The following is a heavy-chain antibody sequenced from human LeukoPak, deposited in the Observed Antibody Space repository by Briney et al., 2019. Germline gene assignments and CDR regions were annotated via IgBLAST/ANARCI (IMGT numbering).Heavy chain of an antibody. CDR3: AGLGPYYYGSGNMDV. V-gene: IGHV3-48*01. CDR2: ISSSSSTI. CDR1: GFTFSSYS. J-gene: IGHJ6*03. Sequence: PGGSLRLSCAVSGFTFSSYSMNWVRQAPGKGLEWVSYISSSSSTIYYADSVKGRFTISRDNAKNSLYLQMNSLRAEDTAVYYCAGLGPYYYGSGNMDVWGKGTTVTVFS. D-gene: IGHD3-10*01.